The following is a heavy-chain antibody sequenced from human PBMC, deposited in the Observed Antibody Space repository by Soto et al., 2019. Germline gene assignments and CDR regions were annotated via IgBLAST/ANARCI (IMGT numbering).Heavy chain of an antibody. D-gene: IGHD2-21*02. CDR2: IYYSGRT. Sequence: PSETLSLTCIVSGESISSSSYYWGWIRQPPGKCFEWIGSIYYSGRTYYNPSFKSRVTISIDTSKNQFSLKLSSVTATDTAVYYCARQRTTVVTQAYFDHWGQGALVTVYS. V-gene: IGHV4-39*01. J-gene: IGHJ4*02. CDR1: GESISSSSYY. CDR3: ARQRTTVVTQAYFDH.